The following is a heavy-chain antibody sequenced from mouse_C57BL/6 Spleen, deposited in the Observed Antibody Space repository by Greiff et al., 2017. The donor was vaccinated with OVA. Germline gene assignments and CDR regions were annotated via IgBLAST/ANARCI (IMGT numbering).Heavy chain of an antibody. D-gene: IGHD2-4*01. CDR1: GYTFTSYW. J-gene: IGHJ3*01. CDR3: APLYYDYDGD. CDR2: IDPSDSYT. V-gene: IGHV1-50*01. Sequence: VQLQQPGAELVKPGASVKLSCKASGYTFTSYWMQWVKQRPGQGLEWIGEIDPSDSYTNYNQKFKGKAPLTVDPSSITAYMQLISLTSEDSAVYYCAPLYYDYDGDWGQGTLVTVSA.